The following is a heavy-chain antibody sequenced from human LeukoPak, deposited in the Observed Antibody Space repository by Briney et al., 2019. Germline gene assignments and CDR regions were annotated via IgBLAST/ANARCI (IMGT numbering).Heavy chain of an antibody. V-gene: IGHV4-39*01. Sequence: PSETLSLTCTVSGGSISSSSYYWGWIRQPPGKGLEWIGSIYYSGSTYYNPSLKSRVTISVDTSKNQFSLKLSSVTAADTAVYYCARRRNIEWLVTSVFDYWGQGTLVTVSS. J-gene: IGHJ4*02. D-gene: IGHD6-19*01. CDR3: ARRRNIEWLVTSVFDY. CDR2: IYYSGST. CDR1: GGSISSSSYY.